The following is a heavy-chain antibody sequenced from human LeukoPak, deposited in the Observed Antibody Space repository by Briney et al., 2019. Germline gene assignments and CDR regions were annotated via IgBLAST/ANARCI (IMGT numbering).Heavy chain of an antibody. Sequence: PSETLSLTCAVYGGSFSGYYWGWIRQAPGKGLEWIGSMSYGGSTYYKPSLKSRGTMSVDTSKNQFSLKLTSVTATDTAVYYCARHPGLGTPLRNDAFDIWGQGTMVTVSS. CDR1: GGSFSGYY. J-gene: IGHJ3*02. V-gene: IGHV4-39*01. D-gene: IGHD4-23*01. CDR2: MSYGGST. CDR3: ARHPGLGTPLRNDAFDI.